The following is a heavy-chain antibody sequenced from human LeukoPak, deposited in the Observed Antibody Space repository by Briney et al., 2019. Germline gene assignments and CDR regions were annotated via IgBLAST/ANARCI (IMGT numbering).Heavy chain of an antibody. CDR3: ASDREVYGSGSPRFDY. V-gene: IGHV3-48*01. CDR1: GFTFSSYA. J-gene: IGHJ4*02. Sequence: AGGSLRLSCAASGFTFSSYAMSWVRQAPGKGLEWVSYISSSSSTIYYADSVKGRFTISRDNAKNSLYLQMNSLRAEDTAVYYCASDREVYGSGSPRFDYWGQGTLVTVSS. D-gene: IGHD3-10*01. CDR2: ISSSSSTI.